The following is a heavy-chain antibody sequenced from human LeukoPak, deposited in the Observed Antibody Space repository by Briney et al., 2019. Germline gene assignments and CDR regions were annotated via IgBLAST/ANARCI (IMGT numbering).Heavy chain of an antibody. CDR2: ISAYNGNT. D-gene: IGHD3-3*01. Sequence: GASLKVSCKASGYTFTSSDISWVRQAPGQGLEWRGWISAYNGNTNSAQKLQGRVTMTTDTSMSTAYMELRSLRSDDTAVYYCARVAILGVYMAYYFDYWGQGTLVTVSS. V-gene: IGHV1-18*01. CDR3: ARVAILGVYMAYYFDY. J-gene: IGHJ4*02. CDR1: GYTFTSSD.